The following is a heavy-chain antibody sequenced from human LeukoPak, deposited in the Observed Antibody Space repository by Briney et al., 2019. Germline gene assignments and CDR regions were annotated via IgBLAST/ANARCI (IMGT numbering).Heavy chain of an antibody. CDR2: ISYSGSA. D-gene: IGHD3-9*01. Sequence: SETLSLTCTVSGGSISSYYWSWLRQPPGKGLEWIGYISYSGSANYNPSLKSRVTMSIDTPKNQFSLKLSSVTAADTAVYYCARGGPYYDMPGQAGAQRENDYWGQGTLVTVSS. CDR3: ARGGPYYDMPGQAGAQRENDY. J-gene: IGHJ4*02. V-gene: IGHV4-59*01. CDR1: GGSISSYY.